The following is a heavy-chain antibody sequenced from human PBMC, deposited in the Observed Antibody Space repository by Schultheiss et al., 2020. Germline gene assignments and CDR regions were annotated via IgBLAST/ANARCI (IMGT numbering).Heavy chain of an antibody. Sequence: GGSLRLSCTASGFTFGDYAMSWVRQAPGKGLEWVAIIWYDGNNKNYADSVKGRFTISRDNSKNTLYLQMNSLRAEDTAVYYCARDPVANRQKDYWGQGTLVTVSS. CDR1: GFTFGDYA. D-gene: IGHD6-19*01. J-gene: IGHJ4*02. V-gene: IGHV3-33*01. CDR3: ARDPVANRQKDY. CDR2: IWYDGNNK.